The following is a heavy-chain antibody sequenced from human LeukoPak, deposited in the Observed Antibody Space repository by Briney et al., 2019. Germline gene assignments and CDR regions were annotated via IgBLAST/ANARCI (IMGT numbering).Heavy chain of an antibody. Sequence: SETLSLTCTVSGGSISSYYWSWIRQPTGKGLEWIGYIYYSGSTNYNPSLKSRVTISVDTSKNQFSLKLSSVTAADTAVYYCARVQIYGDDAFDIWGQGTMATVSS. J-gene: IGHJ3*02. D-gene: IGHD4-17*01. V-gene: IGHV4-59*01. CDR1: GGSISSYY. CDR3: ARVQIYGDDAFDI. CDR2: IYYSGST.